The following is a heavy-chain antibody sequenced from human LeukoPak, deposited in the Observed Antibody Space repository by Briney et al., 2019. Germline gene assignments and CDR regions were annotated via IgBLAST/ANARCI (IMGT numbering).Heavy chain of an antibody. J-gene: IGHJ5*02. CDR1: GGTFSSYA. CDR3: ARAGLNCSSTSCYISASWFDP. V-gene: IGHV1-69*04. CDR2: IIPILGIA. Sequence: SVKVSFKASGGTFSSYAISWVRQAPGQGLEWMGRIIPILGIANYAQKFQGRVTITADKSTSTAYMELSSLKSEDTAMYYCARAGLNCSSTSCYISASWFDPWGQGTLVTVSS. D-gene: IGHD2-2*02.